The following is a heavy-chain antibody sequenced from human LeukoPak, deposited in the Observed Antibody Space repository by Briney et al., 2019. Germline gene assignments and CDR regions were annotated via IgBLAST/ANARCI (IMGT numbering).Heavy chain of an antibody. D-gene: IGHD6-19*01. Sequence: ASVKVSCKASGYTFTGHYMHWLRQAPEHRRKWMGWINPNNGGTNYAQKFQGRVTVTRDTSISTAYMELSRLRSDDTAVYYCAREIRKGQWPVFALNYWGQGTLVTVSS. J-gene: IGHJ4*02. V-gene: IGHV1-2*02. CDR2: INPNNGGT. CDR1: GYTFTGHY. CDR3: AREIRKGQWPVFALNY.